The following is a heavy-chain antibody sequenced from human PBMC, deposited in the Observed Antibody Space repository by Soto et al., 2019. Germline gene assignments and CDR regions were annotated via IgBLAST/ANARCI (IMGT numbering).Heavy chain of an antibody. Sequence: SETLSLTCTVSGGSISSYYWSWIRQPPWKGLEWIGYIYYSGSTNYNPSLKSRVTISVDTSKNQFSLKLSSVTAADTAVYYCARHGASITGIRNAFDIWGQGTMVTVSS. D-gene: IGHD1-20*01. CDR3: ARHGASITGIRNAFDI. J-gene: IGHJ3*02. CDR1: GGSISSYY. V-gene: IGHV4-59*08. CDR2: IYYSGST.